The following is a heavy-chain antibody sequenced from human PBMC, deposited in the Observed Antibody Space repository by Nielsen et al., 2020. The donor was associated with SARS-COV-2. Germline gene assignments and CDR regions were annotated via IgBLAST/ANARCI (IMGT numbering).Heavy chain of an antibody. CDR1: GFTFSSYS. D-gene: IGHD6-13*01. J-gene: IGHJ5*02. V-gene: IGHV3-21*01. Sequence: GESLKISCAAFGFTFSSYSMNWVRQAPGKGLEWVSSISSSSSYIYYADSVKGRFTISRDNSKNTLYLQMNSLRAEDTAVYYCARGDSSSWYSYNWFDPWGQGTLVTVSS. CDR3: ARGDSSSWYSYNWFDP. CDR2: ISSSSSYI.